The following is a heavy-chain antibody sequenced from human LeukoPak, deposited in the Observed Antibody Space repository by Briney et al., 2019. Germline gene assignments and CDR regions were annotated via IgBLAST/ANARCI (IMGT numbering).Heavy chain of an antibody. CDR3: AKVGDYGDYALDY. CDR2: ISYDGSYK. V-gene: IGHV3-30*18. D-gene: IGHD4-17*01. CDR1: GFXFSSYG. Sequence: GRSLRLSCAASGFXFSSYGMHWVRQAPGKGLEWVAVISYDGSYKYYADSVKGRFTISRDNSKNTLYLQMNSLRAEDTAVYYCAKVGDYGDYALDYWGQGTLVTVSS. J-gene: IGHJ4*02.